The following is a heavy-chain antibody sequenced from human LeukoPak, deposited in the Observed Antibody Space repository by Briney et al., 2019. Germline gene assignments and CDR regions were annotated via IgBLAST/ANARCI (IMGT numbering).Heavy chain of an antibody. Sequence: GGSLRLSCAASGFTFSSYAMSWVRQAPGKGLEWVSVIYSGGSTYYADSVKGRFTISRDNSKNTLSLQMNSLRAEDTAVYYCAREERSPDWYFDLWGRGTLVTVSS. CDR2: IYSGGST. CDR1: GFTFSSYA. J-gene: IGHJ2*01. CDR3: AREERSPDWYFDL. D-gene: IGHD3-10*01. V-gene: IGHV3-23*03.